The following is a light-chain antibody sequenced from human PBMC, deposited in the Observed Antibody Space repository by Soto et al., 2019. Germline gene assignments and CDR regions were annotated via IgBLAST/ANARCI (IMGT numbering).Light chain of an antibody. CDR3: QSYDATNQV. J-gene: IGLJ3*02. Sequence: NFMLTQPHSVSGSPGKTVIISCTRSSGSIASNYVQRYQQRPGSSPTTVIYEDNQRPSGVPDRFSGSIDSSSNSASLTISGLETEDEADYYCQSYDATNQVFGGGTKLTVL. CDR1: SGSIASNY. V-gene: IGLV6-57*01. CDR2: EDN.